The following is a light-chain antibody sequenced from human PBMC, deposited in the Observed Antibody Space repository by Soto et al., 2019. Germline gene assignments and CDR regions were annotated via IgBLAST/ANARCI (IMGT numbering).Light chain of an antibody. CDR3: NSYRSSSTRYV. V-gene: IGLV2-14*03. CDR2: DVS. Sequence: QSVLTQPASVSGSPGQSITISCTGTSRDFGGYNYVSWYQQHPGRSPKLLIYDVSNRPSGVSIRFSGSKSGNTASLTISGLQAEDEADYYCNSYRSSSTRYVFGSGTKVTVL. J-gene: IGLJ1*01. CDR1: SRDFGGYNY.